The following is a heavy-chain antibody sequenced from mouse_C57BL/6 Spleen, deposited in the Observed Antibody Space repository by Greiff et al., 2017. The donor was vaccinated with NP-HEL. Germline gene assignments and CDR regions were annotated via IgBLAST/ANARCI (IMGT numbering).Heavy chain of an antibody. CDR2: IHPTSGST. D-gene: IGHD1-1*01. Sequence: QVQLQQPGAELVKPGASVKLSCKASGYTFTSYWMHWVKQRPGQGLEWIGMIHPTSGSTNYNEKFKSKATLTADKSSSTAYMQLSSLTSEDSAVYYFSRSPYYYGSRGYFDDWGTGTTVTVSS. V-gene: IGHV1-64*01. CDR3: SRSPYYYGSRGYFDD. CDR1: GYTFTSYW. J-gene: IGHJ1*03.